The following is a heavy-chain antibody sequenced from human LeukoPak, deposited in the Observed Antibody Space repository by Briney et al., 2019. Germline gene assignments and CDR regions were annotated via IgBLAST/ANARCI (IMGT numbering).Heavy chain of an antibody. V-gene: IGHV3-30*03. CDR1: GFTFSNYG. J-gene: IGHJ6*02. D-gene: IGHD3-9*01. CDR2: ISYDGNTK. Sequence: PGRSLRLSCAASGFTFSNYGIHWVRQAPGKGLEWVAVISYDGNTKYYADSVKGRFTISRDNSKNTVYLQMNSPRAEDTAVYYCARVGGDILTGHRTGYYYAMDVWGQGTTVTVSS. CDR3: ARVGGDILTGHRTGYYYAMDV.